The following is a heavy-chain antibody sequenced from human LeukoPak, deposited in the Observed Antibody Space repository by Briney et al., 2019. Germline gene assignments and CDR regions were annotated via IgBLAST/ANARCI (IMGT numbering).Heavy chain of an antibody. J-gene: IGHJ4*02. CDR3: ARFSSSPCCSFDY. V-gene: IGHV1-69*05. CDR2: IIPIFGTA. D-gene: IGHD6-6*01. Sequence: SVKVSCKASGGTFSSYAISWVRQAPGQGLEWMGRIIPIFGTANYAQKFQGRVTITTDESTSTAYMELSSLRSEDTAVYYCARFSSSPCCSFDYWGQGTLVTVSS. CDR1: GGTFSSYA.